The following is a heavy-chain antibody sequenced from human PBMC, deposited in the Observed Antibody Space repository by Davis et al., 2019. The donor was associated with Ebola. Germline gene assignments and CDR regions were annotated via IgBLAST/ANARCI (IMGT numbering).Heavy chain of an antibody. Sequence: ASAKVFCKASGYTFTRYGISWVRQAPGEGPEWMAWISGHSDNPKYAPKVQDRVTVTTDRSTHTAYLELRSLRSDDTAVYYCTRGPSYDSGVIGAFDIWGQGTTITVSS. CDR2: ISGHSDNP. J-gene: IGHJ3*02. CDR1: GYTFTRYG. V-gene: IGHV1-18*04. CDR3: TRGPSYDSGVIGAFDI. D-gene: IGHD4-17*01.